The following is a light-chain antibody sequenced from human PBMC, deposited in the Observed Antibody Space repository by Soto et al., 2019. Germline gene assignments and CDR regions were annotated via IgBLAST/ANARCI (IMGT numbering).Light chain of an antibody. Sequence: NFMLTQPHSVSESPGTTVTISCTRSSGSIGSNSVQWYQQRPGSAPTTVIYEDDQRPSGVPNRFAGSIDRSSNSASLTISGLQTEDEADYYCQSYDTHTVVFGGGTKVTVL. CDR3: QSYDTHTVV. CDR2: EDD. V-gene: IGLV6-57*04. CDR1: SGSIGSNS. J-gene: IGLJ2*01.